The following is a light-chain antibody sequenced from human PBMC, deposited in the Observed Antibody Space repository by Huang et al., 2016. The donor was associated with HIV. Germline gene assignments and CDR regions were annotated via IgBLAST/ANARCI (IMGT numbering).Light chain of an antibody. CDR2: WAS. Sequence: DIVMTQSPDSLAVSLGERATVNCKSSQSVSYGSYSKSYVAWYQQKPGQPPKLLIYWASTRESGVPDRFSGSGSGTDFTLTISSLQAEDVAVYYCQQYYNAPITFGQGTRLEI. CDR1: QSVSYGSYSKSY. V-gene: IGKV4-1*01. J-gene: IGKJ5*01. CDR3: QQYYNAPIT.